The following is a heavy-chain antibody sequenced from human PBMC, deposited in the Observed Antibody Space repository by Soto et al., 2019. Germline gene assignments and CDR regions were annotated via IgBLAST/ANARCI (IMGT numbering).Heavy chain of an antibody. D-gene: IGHD2-15*01. Sequence: GGSLRLSCVASGFTFSSHAMHWVRQAPGKGLEYVSAISRYGESIYYGNSVEGRFTISRDNSKSTLYLQMGSLRPEDTAVYYCARDRWTDPFFDAFDFWGHGTMVTVSS. CDR2: ISRYGESI. V-gene: IGHV3-64*01. CDR1: GFTFSSHA. J-gene: IGHJ3*01. CDR3: ARDRWTDPFFDAFDF.